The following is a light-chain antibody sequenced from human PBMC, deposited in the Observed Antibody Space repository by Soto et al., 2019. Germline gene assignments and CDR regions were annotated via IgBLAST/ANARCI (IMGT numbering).Light chain of an antibody. CDR2: EGS. CDR3: CSYAGSSTYV. Sequence: QSALTQPASVSGAHRQSLTISCTGTSSDVGSYNLVSWYQQHPGKAPKLMIYEGSKRPSGVSNRFSGSKSGNTASLTISGLQAEDEADYSCCSYAGSSTYVFGTGTKVTVL. V-gene: IGLV2-23*01. CDR1: SSDVGSYNL. J-gene: IGLJ1*01.